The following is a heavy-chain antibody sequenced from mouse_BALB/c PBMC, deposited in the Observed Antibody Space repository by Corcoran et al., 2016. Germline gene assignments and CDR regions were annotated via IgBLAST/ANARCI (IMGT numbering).Heavy chain of an antibody. J-gene: IGHJ4*01. Sequence: QVQLQQSGAELMKPGASVKISCKATGYTFSSYWIEWVKQRPGHGLEWIGEILPGSGSTNYNEKFKGKATFTADTSSNTAYMQLSSLTSEDSAVYYGARGATVVATDYAMDYWGQGTSVTVSS. CDR3: ARGATVVATDYAMDY. CDR2: ILPGSGST. CDR1: GYTFSSYW. D-gene: IGHD1-1*01. V-gene: IGHV1-9*01.